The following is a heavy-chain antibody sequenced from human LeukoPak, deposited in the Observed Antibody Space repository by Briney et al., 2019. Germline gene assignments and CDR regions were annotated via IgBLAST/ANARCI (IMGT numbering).Heavy chain of an antibody. V-gene: IGHV5-51*01. J-gene: IGHJ5*02. Sequence: GESLKISCKTSGYSFTSYWIAWVRQMPGKGLEWMGIIYPGDSDARYRPSFQGQVIISADKSTSTAYLQWSSLKASDTAMYYCARSYYGSGSYFRFDPWGQGTLVTVSS. CDR2: IYPGDSDA. CDR1: GYSFTSYW. D-gene: IGHD3-10*01. CDR3: ARSYYGSGSYFRFDP.